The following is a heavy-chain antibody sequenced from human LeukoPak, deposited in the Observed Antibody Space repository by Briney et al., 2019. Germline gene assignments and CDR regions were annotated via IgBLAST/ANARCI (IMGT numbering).Heavy chain of an antibody. Sequence: SQTLSLTCTVSGGSISSGVYYWSWIRQHPGKGLEWIGYIYYSGSTYYNPSLKSRVTISVDTSKNQFSLKLSSVTAADTAVYYCARDRLTGMDVWGQGTTVTVSS. CDR1: GGSISSGVYY. CDR3: ARDRLTGMDV. V-gene: IGHV4-31*03. CDR2: IYYSGST. D-gene: IGHD3-16*01. J-gene: IGHJ6*02.